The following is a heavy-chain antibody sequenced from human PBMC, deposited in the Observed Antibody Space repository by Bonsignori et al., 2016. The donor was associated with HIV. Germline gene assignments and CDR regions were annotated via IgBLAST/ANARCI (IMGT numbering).Heavy chain of an antibody. Sequence: SETLSLTCSVSGGSISSGSYYWSWIRQPAGKGLEWIGRIYTSGSTNYNPSLKSRVTISVDTSKNQFSLKLSSVTAADTAVYYCVRGRFLEQYYFDYWGQGTLVTVSS. CDR2: IYTSGST. J-gene: IGHJ4*02. D-gene: IGHD3-3*01. CDR1: GGSISSGSYY. V-gene: IGHV4-61*02. CDR3: VRGRFLEQYYFDY.